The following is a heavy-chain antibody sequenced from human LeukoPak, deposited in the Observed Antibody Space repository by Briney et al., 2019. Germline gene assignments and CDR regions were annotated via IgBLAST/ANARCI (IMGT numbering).Heavy chain of an antibody. J-gene: IGHJ6*03. D-gene: IGHD1-26*01. CDR3: ARAYSGTYGLGYYYMDV. V-gene: IGHV3-21*01. Sequence: PGGSLRLSCAASGFTLSTYSMNWVRQAPGEGLEWVSSISSSSSYIYYADSVKGRFTISRDNAKKSLYLQMNSLRAEDTAVYYCARAYSGTYGLGYYYMDVWGKGTTVTVSS. CDR1: GFTLSTYS. CDR2: ISSSSSYI.